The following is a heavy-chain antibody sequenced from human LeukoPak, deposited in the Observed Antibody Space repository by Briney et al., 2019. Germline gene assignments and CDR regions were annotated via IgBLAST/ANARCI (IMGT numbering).Heavy chain of an antibody. Sequence: GGSLRLSCAASGFTFSDYYMSWIRQAPGKGLEWVSYISSSGSTIYYAGSVKGRFTISRDNAKNSLYLQMNSLRAEDTAVYYCARIQPNKYYFDYWGQGTLVTVSS. CDR3: ARIQPNKYYFDY. J-gene: IGHJ4*02. CDR2: ISSSGSTI. D-gene: IGHD5-18*01. CDR1: GFTFSDYY. V-gene: IGHV3-11*01.